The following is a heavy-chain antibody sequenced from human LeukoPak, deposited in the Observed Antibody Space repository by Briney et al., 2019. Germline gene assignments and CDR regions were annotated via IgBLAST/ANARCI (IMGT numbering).Heavy chain of an antibody. Sequence: GASVKVSCKASGYTFTSYGISWVRQAPGQGLEWMGWISAYNGNTNYAQKLQGRVTMTTDTSTSTAYMELRSLRSDDTAVYYCARDTYYDFWSGYYTPTEPLYYMDVWGKGTTVTVSS. CDR1: GYTFTSYG. V-gene: IGHV1-18*01. CDR3: ARDTYYDFWSGYYTPTEPLYYMDV. CDR2: ISAYNGNT. D-gene: IGHD3-3*01. J-gene: IGHJ6*03.